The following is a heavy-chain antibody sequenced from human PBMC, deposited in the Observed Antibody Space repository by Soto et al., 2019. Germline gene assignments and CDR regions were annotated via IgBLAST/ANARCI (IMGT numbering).Heavy chain of an antibody. D-gene: IGHD6-19*01. Sequence: SETLSLTCAVYCGSFSGYYWSWIRQPPGKGLEWIGEINHSGSTNYNPSLKSRVTISVDTSKNQFSLKLSSVTAADTAVYYCARLGGRRVAVAGTDYWGQGTLVTVSS. CDR3: ARLGGRRVAVAGTDY. CDR1: CGSFSGYY. V-gene: IGHV4-34*01. J-gene: IGHJ4*02. CDR2: INHSGST.